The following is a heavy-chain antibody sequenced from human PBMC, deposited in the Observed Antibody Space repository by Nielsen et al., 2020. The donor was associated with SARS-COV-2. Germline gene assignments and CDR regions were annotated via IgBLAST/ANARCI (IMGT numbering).Heavy chain of an antibody. CDR3: AKDMTGTEVYYYYGMDV. D-gene: IGHD3-9*01. CDR2: ISWNSGSM. J-gene: IGHJ6*02. Sequence: SLKISCATSGFTFDDYAMHWVRQAPGKGLEWVSGISWNSGSMNYADSVKGRFTISRDNAKNSLYLQMNSLRAEDTALYYCAKDMTGTEVYYYYGMDVWGQGTTVAVSS. V-gene: IGHV3-9*01. CDR1: GFTFDDYA.